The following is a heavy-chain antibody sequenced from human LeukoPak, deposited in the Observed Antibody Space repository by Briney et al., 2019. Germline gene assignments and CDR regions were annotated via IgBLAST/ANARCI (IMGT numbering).Heavy chain of an antibody. CDR2: INPNSGGT. J-gene: IGHJ4*02. D-gene: IGHD2-15*01. V-gene: IGHV1-2*02. CDR1: GYTFTGYY. Sequence: AASVKVSCKASGYTFTGYYMHWVRQAPGQGLEWMGWINPNSGGTNYAQKFQGRVTMTRDTSISTAYMELSRLRSDDTAVYYCARAQYCSGGSCYSGFDYWGQGTLVTVSS. CDR3: ARAQYCSGGSCYSGFDY.